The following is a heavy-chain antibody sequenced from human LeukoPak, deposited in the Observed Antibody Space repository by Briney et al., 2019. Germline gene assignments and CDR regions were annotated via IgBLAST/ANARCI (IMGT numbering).Heavy chain of an antibody. V-gene: IGHV3-74*01. J-gene: IGHJ5*02. CDR2: IDTGGTAT. CDR3: IRDFRSADL. CDR1: GFSFSDYW. Sequence: GGSLRLSCAASGFSFSDYWMHWVRQAPGKGLVWVSRIDTGGTATNYADSVKGRFTISRDNAKNTVYLEMNSLSVEDTATYYCIRDFRSADLWGQGALVTVTS.